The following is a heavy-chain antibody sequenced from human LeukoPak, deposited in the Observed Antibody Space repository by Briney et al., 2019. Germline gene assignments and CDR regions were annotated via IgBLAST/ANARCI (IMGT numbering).Heavy chain of an antibody. J-gene: IGHJ4*02. V-gene: IGHV1-8*01. CDR1: GYTFTSYD. D-gene: IGHD1-1*01. Sequence: GASVKVSCKASGYTFTSYDINWVRQATGQGLEWMGWMNPNSGNTGYAQRFQGRVTMTRNTSISTAYMELSSLRSEDTAVYYCARDSTGTTEAFGDWGQGTLVTVSS. CDR2: MNPNSGNT. CDR3: ARDSTGTTEAFGD.